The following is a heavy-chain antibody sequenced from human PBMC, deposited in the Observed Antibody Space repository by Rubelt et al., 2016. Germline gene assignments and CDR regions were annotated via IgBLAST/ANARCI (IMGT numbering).Heavy chain of an antibody. CDR1: SYS. CDR2: IGSSSTTI. Sequence: SYSMNWVRQAPGKGLEWVSHIGSSSTTIYHADSVKGRFTISRDNAKNSLYLQMNSLRAEDTAVYYCARDKSSGWLSEFDYWGQGTLVTVSS. V-gene: IGHV3-48*04. CDR3: ARDKSSGWLSEFDY. D-gene: IGHD6-19*01. J-gene: IGHJ4*02.